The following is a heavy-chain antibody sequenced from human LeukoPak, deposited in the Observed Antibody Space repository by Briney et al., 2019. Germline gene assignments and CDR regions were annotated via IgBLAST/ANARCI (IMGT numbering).Heavy chain of an antibody. CDR2: IYYSGST. Sequence: NPSETLSLTCTVSGGSISSYYWSWIRQPPGKGLEWIGYIYYSGSTNYNPSLKSRVTISVDTSKNQFSLRLRSVTAADTAVYYCARGPMQIDYWGQGTLVTVSS. CDR3: ARGPMQIDY. J-gene: IGHJ4*02. V-gene: IGHV4-59*01. CDR1: GGSISSYY.